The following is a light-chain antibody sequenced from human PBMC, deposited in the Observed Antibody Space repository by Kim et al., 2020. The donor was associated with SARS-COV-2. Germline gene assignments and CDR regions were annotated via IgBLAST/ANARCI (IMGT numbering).Light chain of an antibody. CDR3: QTWGSGIGV. V-gene: IGLV4-69*01. J-gene: IGLJ2*01. CDR2: VYSDGRH. CDR1: SGRSNYA. Sequence: SVKLTCTLSSGRSNYAIAWLQQQPGKGPRYLMRVYSDGRHTKGDGIPDRFSGSSSGSEYSLTISSLQSEDEADYYCQTWGSGIGVFGGGTQLTFL.